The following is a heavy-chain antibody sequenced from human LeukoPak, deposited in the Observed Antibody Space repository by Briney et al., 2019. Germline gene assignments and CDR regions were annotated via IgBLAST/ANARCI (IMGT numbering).Heavy chain of an antibody. V-gene: IGHV4-59*01. D-gene: IGHD3-10*01. CDR3: ARASYYYWFDP. J-gene: IGHJ5*02. CDR1: GGSISSYY. Sequence: KSSETLSLTCTVSGGSISSYYWSWIRQPPGKGLEWIGYIYYSGSTNYNPSLKSRVTISVDTSKNQFSLKLSSVTAADTAVYYCARASYYYWFDPWGQGTLVTVSS. CDR2: IYYSGST.